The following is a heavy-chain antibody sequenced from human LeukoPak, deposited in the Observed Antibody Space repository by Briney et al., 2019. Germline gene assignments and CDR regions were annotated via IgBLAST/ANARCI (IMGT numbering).Heavy chain of an antibody. CDR3: ARDYYATDAFDI. CDR2: IYTSGST. D-gene: IGHD3-10*01. V-gene: IGHV4-4*07. J-gene: IGHJ3*02. Sequence: SETLSLTCTVSGGSISSYYWSWIRQPAGKGLEWIGRIYTSGSTNYNPSLKSRVTMPVDTSKNQFSLKLSSVTAADTAVYYCARDYYATDAFDIWGQGTMVTVSS. CDR1: GGSISSYY.